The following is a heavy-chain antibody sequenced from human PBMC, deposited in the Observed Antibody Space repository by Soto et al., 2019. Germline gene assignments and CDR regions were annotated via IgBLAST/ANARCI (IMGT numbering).Heavy chain of an antibody. D-gene: IGHD1-26*01. CDR3: ARVVDRGGTDTFAI. V-gene: IGHV6-1*01. Sequence: TLSLTCAISWDSVSSNSAAWSWIRQSPSRGLEWLGRTYYRSKWYNDYAVSVKSRITINPDTSKNQFSLQLNSVTPEDTAVYYCARVVDRGGTDTFAIWGQGTVVTVSS. CDR2: TYYRSKWYN. CDR1: WDSVSSNSAA. J-gene: IGHJ3*02.